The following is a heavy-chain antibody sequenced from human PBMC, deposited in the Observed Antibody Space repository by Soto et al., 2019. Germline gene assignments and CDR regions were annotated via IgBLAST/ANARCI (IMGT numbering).Heavy chain of an antibody. V-gene: IGHV3-33*01. CDR3: ARDGPYYYDSSGYYSGAFDI. Sequence: PGGSLRLSCAASGFTFSSYGMHWVRQAPGKGLEWVAVIWYDGSNKYYADSVKGRFTISRDNSKNTLYLQMNSLRAEDTAVYYCARDGPYYYDSSGYYSGAFDIWGQGTMVTASS. J-gene: IGHJ3*02. D-gene: IGHD3-22*01. CDR2: IWYDGSNK. CDR1: GFTFSSYG.